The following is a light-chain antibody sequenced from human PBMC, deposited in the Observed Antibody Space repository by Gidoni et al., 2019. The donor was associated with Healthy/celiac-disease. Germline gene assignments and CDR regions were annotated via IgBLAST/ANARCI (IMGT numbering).Light chain of an antibody. CDR3: QQYNSYPWT. CDR2: DAS. CDR1: QSISSW. J-gene: IGKJ1*01. V-gene: IGKV1-5*01. Sequence: IPMTQSPSTLSASVGDRVTITCRASQSISSWLAWYQQKPGKAPKLLIYDASSLESGVPSRFSGSGSGTEFTLTISSLQPDDFATYYCQQYNSYPWTFGQGTKVEIK.